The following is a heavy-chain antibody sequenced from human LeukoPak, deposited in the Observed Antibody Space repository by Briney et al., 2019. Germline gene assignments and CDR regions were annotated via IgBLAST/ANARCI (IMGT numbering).Heavy chain of an antibody. CDR3: ARQRTYYDFWSGYYPSTDFDY. D-gene: IGHD3-3*01. J-gene: IGHJ4*02. CDR2: IYYSGST. V-gene: IGHV4-38-2*01. Sequence: PSETLSLTCAVSGYSISSGYYWGWIRQPPGKGLEWIGSIYYSGSTYYNPSLKSRVTISVDTSKNQFSLKLSSVTAADTAVYYCARQRTYYDFWSGYYPSTDFDYWGQGTLVTVSS. CDR1: GYSISSGYY.